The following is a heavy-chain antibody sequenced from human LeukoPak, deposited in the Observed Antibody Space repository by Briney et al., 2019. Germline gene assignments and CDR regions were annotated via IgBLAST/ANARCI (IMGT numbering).Heavy chain of an antibody. Sequence: SQTLSLTCTVSGGSISSSRYYWSWIRQPAGKRLEWIGRIYTNGDTNYNPSLKSRVTISIDTSKNQFSLKLSSMTAADTAVYYFARAKYCSGATCYSSYYYYLDVWGKGTTVTVSS. CDR2: IYTNGDT. CDR1: GGSISSSRYY. V-gene: IGHV4-61*02. J-gene: IGHJ6*03. CDR3: ARAKYCSGATCYSSYYYYLDV. D-gene: IGHD2-15*01.